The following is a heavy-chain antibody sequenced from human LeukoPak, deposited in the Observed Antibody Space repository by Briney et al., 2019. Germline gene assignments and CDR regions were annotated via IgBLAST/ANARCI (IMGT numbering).Heavy chain of an antibody. V-gene: IGHV3-30*02. CDR3: AKIWQQLVPKEY. CDR2: IRYDGSNK. CDR1: GFTFSSYG. D-gene: IGHD6-13*01. J-gene: IGHJ4*02. Sequence: HPGGSLRLSCAASGFTFSSYGMHWVRQAPGKGLEWVAFIRYDGSNKYYADSVKGRFTISRDNSKNTLCLQMNSLRAEDTAVYYCAKIWQQLVPKEYWGQGTLVTVSS.